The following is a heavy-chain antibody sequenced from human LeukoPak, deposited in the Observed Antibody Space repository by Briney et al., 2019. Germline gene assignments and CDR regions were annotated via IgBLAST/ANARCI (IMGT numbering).Heavy chain of an antibody. Sequence: PGGSLRLSCLASGFTFSSHGMHWVRQAPGKGLGWVAVISKDGSNKYYGDSVRGRFTISRDNSKNTLYLQMNSLRGEDTALYYCAKDAFLITYFDHWGQGILVTVSS. CDR1: GFTFSSHG. J-gene: IGHJ4*02. CDR3: AKDAFLITYFDH. D-gene: IGHD3-16*01. V-gene: IGHV3-30*18. CDR2: ISKDGSNK.